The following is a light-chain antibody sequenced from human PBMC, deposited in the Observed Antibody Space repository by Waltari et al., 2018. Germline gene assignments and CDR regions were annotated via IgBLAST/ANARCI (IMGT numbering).Light chain of an antibody. CDR1: QSISEY. J-gene: IGKJ1*01. Sequence: IQMTQSPSTLSAYVGDRVTITCRASQSISEYLAWYQQKPGKAPKLLIYKASSLESGVPSRFSGSGSGTEFTLTISSLQPDDFATYYCQQYNTYSGTFGRGTTVDVK. V-gene: IGKV1-5*03. CDR3: QQYNTYSGT. CDR2: KAS.